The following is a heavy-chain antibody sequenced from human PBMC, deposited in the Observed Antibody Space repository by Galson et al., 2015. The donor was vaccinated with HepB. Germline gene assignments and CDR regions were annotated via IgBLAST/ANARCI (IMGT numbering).Heavy chain of an antibody. D-gene: IGHD3-22*01. J-gene: IGHJ5*02. CDR3: TRRSTDDSSGYYVS. V-gene: IGHV3-73*01. CDR1: GFTFSGSA. CDR2: IRSKANNYAT. Sequence: LRLSCAASGFTFSGSAVHWVRQASGKGLEWVGRIRSKANNYATAYGAPVKGRFTISRDDSKNTAYLQMNSLQTEDTAVYYCTRRSTDDSSGYYVSWGQGIVVTVPS.